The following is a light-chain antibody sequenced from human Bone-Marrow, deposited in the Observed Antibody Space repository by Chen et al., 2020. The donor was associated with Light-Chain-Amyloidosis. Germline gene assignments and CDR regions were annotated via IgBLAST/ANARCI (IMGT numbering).Light chain of an antibody. J-gene: IGLJ2*01. V-gene: IGLV1-44*01. CDR3: AAWDDSLNGVV. CDR1: SSNLGSHS. Sequence: QSVLTQPPSASGTPGQRVTISCSGSSSNLGSHSVNWYQQIPGTAPKLLIYNAYQRPSGVPDRFTGSKSGNSVSLAISGLQSEDESDYYCAAWDDSLNGVVFGGGTKVTVL. CDR2: NAY.